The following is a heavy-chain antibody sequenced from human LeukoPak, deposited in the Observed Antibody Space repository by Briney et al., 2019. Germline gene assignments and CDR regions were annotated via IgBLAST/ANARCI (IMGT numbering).Heavy chain of an antibody. CDR2: IYDNGST. D-gene: IGHD5-18*01. Sequence: PSETLSLTCTVSGVSISSSSYHWGWIRQPPGKGLEWIGSIYDNGSTYYSPSLKSRVTISVDTSKNQFSLRLNSVTAADTAVYYCARQVLHTAMDYWGQGTLVSVSS. V-gene: IGHV4-39*01. CDR1: GVSISSSSYH. J-gene: IGHJ4*02. CDR3: ARQVLHTAMDY.